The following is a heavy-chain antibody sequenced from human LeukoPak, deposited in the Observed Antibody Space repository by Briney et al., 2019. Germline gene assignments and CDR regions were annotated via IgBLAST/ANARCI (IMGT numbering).Heavy chain of an antibody. Sequence: PSETLSLTCAVYGGSFSGYYWSWIRQPPGKELEWIGEINHSGSTNYNPSLKSRVTISVDTSKNQFSLKLSSVTAADTAVYYCARGDPAFDYWGQGTLVTVSS. J-gene: IGHJ4*02. CDR1: GGSFSGYY. CDR3: ARGDPAFDY. CDR2: INHSGST. D-gene: IGHD6-25*01. V-gene: IGHV4-34*01.